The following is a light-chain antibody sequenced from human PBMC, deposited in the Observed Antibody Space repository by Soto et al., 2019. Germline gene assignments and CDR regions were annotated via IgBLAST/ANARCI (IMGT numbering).Light chain of an antibody. J-gene: IGKJ1*01. Sequence: EIVMTQSQATLSVSPGERATLSCRASQSVSSNLAWYQQKPGQAPRLLIYGASTRATGIPARFSGSGSGTDFTLAISSLQSEDFAVYYCQHYNNGPPLRVGQGTMAEIK. V-gene: IGKV3-15*01. CDR2: GAS. CDR3: QHYNNGPPLR. CDR1: QSVSSN.